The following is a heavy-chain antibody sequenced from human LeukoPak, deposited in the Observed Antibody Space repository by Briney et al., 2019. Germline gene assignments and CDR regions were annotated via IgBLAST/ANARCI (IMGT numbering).Heavy chain of an antibody. J-gene: IGHJ5*02. V-gene: IGHV6-1*01. CDR2: TYYRSTWYN. CDR3: ARRLTQYDCFDP. CDR1: GDSLSSNSVT. D-gene: IGHD2-2*01. Sequence: HSHTLSLTCAISGDSLSSNSVTWNWIRQSPSRGLEWLGRTYYRSTWYNDYAVSVRGRITVNPDTSKNQFSLHLNSVTPEDTAVYYCARRLTQYDCFDPWGQGILVTVSS.